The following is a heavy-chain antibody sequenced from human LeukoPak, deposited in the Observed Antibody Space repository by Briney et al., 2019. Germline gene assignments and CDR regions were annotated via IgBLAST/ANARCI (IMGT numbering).Heavy chain of an antibody. Sequence: WGSLRLSCAASGFTFSIYWMSWVRQAPGKGLEWVANIKQDGSEKYYVDSVKGRFTISRDNAKNSLYLQMNSLRAEDTAVYYCARVALSGNYYYYYGMDVWGQGTTVTVSS. V-gene: IGHV3-7*01. CDR3: ARVALSGNYYYYYGMDV. CDR2: IKQDGSEK. J-gene: IGHJ6*02. D-gene: IGHD3-3*01. CDR1: GFTFSIYW.